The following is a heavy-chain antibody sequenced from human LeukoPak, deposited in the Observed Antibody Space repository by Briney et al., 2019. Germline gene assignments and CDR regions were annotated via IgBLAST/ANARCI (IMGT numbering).Heavy chain of an antibody. CDR1: GFTFSSYS. J-gene: IGHJ4*02. CDR3: AKGSVGVVISLFDY. Sequence: GGSLRLSCAASGFTFSSYSMNWVRQAPGKGLEWVAVIWYDGSNKYYADSVKGRFTISRDNSKNTLYLQMNSLRAEDTAVYYCAKGSVGVVISLFDYWGQGTLVTVSS. CDR2: IWYDGSNK. D-gene: IGHD3-3*01. V-gene: IGHV3-33*06.